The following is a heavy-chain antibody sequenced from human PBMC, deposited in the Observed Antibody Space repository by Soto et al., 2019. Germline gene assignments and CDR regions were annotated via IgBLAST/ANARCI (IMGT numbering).Heavy chain of an antibody. J-gene: IGHJ4*02. V-gene: IGHV1-3*01. CDR2: INPGNGNT. CDR3: ARGGYFDSSNYLAY. D-gene: IGHD3-22*01. Sequence: ASVKVSCKASGYTFTSYGINWVRQAPGRGLEWMGWINPGNGNTKYSQQFQGRVIIDRDTSASTAYMELGSLRPEDTAVCYCARGGYFDSSNYLAYWGLGTLVTVSS. CDR1: GYTFTSYG.